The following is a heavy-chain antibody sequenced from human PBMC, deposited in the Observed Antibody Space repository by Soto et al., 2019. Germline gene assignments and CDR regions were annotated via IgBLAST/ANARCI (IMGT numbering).Heavy chain of an antibody. CDR1: GYTFTGYF. Sequence: QVQLVQSGAEVKKPGASVKVSCKASGYTFTGYFMHWVRQATGQGLEWMGWINSNSGATKYAQKFQGRVTLSRDTSISTAYMELSGLRSDDTAVYYCARGGGTILAPLPWGQGTLVTVSS. D-gene: IGHD3-3*01. CDR3: ARGGGTILAPLP. CDR2: INSNSGAT. V-gene: IGHV1-2*02. J-gene: IGHJ5*02.